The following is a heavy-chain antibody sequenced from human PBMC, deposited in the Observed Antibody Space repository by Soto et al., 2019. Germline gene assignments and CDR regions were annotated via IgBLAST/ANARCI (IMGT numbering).Heavy chain of an antibody. J-gene: IGHJ3*02. V-gene: IGHV3-13*04. D-gene: IGHD3-10*01. Sequence: EVQLVESGGGLVQPGGSLRLSCVASGFTFSNYDLHWVRQATGGGLEWVSAIGTAGDTYYPGSVKGRFTISRENAKNSLYLQMNSLRVGDTAVYYCARGDVVRGYVFEIWGQGTMVTVSS. CDR2: IGTAGDT. CDR3: ARGDVVRGYVFEI. CDR1: GFTFSNYD.